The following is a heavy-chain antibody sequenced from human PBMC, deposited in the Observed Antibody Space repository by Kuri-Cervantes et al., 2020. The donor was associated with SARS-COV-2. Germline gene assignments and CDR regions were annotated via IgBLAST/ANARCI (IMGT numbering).Heavy chain of an antibody. V-gene: IGHV1-69*13. D-gene: IGHD6-6*01. CDR3: AGTIRIYSSSPRYYYYGMDV. J-gene: IGHJ6*02. CDR1: GGTFSSYA. Sequence: SVKVSCKASGGTFSSYAISWVRQAPGQGLEWVGGIIPIFGTANYAQKFQGRVTITADESTSTAYMELSSLRSEDTAVYYCAGTIRIYSSSPRYYYYGMDVWGQGTTVTVSS. CDR2: IIPIFGTA.